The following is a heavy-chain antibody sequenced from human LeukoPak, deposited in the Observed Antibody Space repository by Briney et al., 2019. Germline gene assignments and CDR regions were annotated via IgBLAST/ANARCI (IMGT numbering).Heavy chain of an antibody. CDR2: IYYSGST. J-gene: IGHJ4*02. V-gene: IGHV4-59*11. CDR3: ARGSCGGDCYSPYYFDY. Sequence: SETLSLTCTVSGGSISSHYWSWIRQPPGKGLEWIGYIYYSGSTYYNPSLKSRVTISVDTSKNQFSLKLSSVTAADTAVYYCARGSCGGDCYSPYYFDYWGQGTLVTVSS. D-gene: IGHD2-21*02. CDR1: GGSISSHY.